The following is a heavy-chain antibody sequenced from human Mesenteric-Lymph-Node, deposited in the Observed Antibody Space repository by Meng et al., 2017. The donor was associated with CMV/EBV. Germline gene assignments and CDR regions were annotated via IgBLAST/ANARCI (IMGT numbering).Heavy chain of an antibody. Sequence: SVKVSCKASGGTFSSYTISWVRQAPGQGLEWMGRIIPILGIANYAQKFQGRVTITADKSTSTAYMELSSLRSEDTAVYYCARGDFGGLEVLYWGQGILVTVSS. D-gene: IGHD4/OR15-4a*01. CDR2: IIPILGIA. J-gene: IGHJ4*02. CDR3: ARGDFGGLEVLY. CDR1: GGTFSSYT. V-gene: IGHV1-69*02.